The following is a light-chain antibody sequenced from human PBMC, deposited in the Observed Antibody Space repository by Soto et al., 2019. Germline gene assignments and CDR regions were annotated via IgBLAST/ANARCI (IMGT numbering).Light chain of an antibody. V-gene: IGKV3-20*01. J-gene: IGKJ1*01. CDR1: QTVSSSY. CDR2: GAS. Sequence: EIVLTQSPDTLSLSPGERATLSCRASQTVSSSYLAWYQQKPGQAPRLLIYGASNRATGIPDRFSGSGSGTDFTLTISRLEPEDFAVYYCPQYGSSPGTFGQGTKVEIK. CDR3: PQYGSSPGT.